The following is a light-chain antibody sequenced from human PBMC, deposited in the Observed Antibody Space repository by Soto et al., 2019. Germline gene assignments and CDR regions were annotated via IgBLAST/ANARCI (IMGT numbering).Light chain of an antibody. J-gene: IGKJ1*01. V-gene: IGKV1-13*02. CDR1: QGISSA. Sequence: AIQLIQSPSSLSASVGDRVTITCRASQGISSALAWYQQKPGKAPKLLIYDASTLDSGVPSRFRGSGFGTEFTLTINSLQPDDFATYYCQHYERYSGTFGQGTKVDI. CDR2: DAS. CDR3: QHYERYSGT.